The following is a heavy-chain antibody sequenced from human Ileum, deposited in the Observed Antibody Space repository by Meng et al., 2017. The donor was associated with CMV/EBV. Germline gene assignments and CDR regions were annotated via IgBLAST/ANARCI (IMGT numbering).Heavy chain of an antibody. CDR2: ITDSGGST. V-gene: IGHV3-23*01. CDR1: FTFSSYA. J-gene: IGHJ4*02. D-gene: IGHD3-3*01. CDR3: ARVGPYDFWSGYPYADY. Sequence: FTFSSYALSWVRQAPGRGLEWVSAITDSGGSTYYADSVKGRFTISRDNSKNTLYLQMNSLRAEDTAVYYCARVGPYDFWSGYPYADYWGQGTLVTVSS.